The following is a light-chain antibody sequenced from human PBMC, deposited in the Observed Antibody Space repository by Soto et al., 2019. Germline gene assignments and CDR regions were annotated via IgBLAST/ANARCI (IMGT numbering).Light chain of an antibody. J-gene: IGLJ1*01. CDR2: EDT. V-gene: IGLV2-23*01. Sequence: QSVLTQPASVSGAPGQSITISCTGTSGDVGSYKLVSWYQQHPGRVPKLIIYEDTKRPSGVSNRFSGSKSGNTASLTISGLQAEDEADYYCCSYAGRTTLVLGTGTKVTVL. CDR1: SGDVGSYKL. CDR3: CSYAGRTTLV.